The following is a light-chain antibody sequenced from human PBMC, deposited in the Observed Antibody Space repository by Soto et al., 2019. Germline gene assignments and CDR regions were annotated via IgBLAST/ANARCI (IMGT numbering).Light chain of an antibody. V-gene: IGKV1-5*03. CDR3: QQYNAYSPWT. Sequence: IPLTQSPSTLSASVGDRVTITFRSSQSIMSWLAWYQQKPGKAPKLLIYKASDLDVGVPSRFAGSGSGTEFTLTISSLQPDDVATYYCQQYNAYSPWTFGQGTKVDIK. CDR2: KAS. J-gene: IGKJ1*01. CDR1: QSIMSW.